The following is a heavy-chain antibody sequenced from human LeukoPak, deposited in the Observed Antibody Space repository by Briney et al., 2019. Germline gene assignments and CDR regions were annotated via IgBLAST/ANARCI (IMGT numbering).Heavy chain of an antibody. Sequence: GGSLRLSCAVSGFTFSSYGMHWVRQAPGKGLEWVAVISYDGSNKYYADSVKGRFTISRDNSKNTLYLQMNSLRAEDTAVYYCAKGADCDFWSGYWANYYYGMDVWGQGTTVTVSS. CDR3: AKGADCDFWSGYWANYYYGMDV. D-gene: IGHD3-3*01. CDR1: GFTFSSYG. CDR2: ISYDGSNK. V-gene: IGHV3-30*18. J-gene: IGHJ6*02.